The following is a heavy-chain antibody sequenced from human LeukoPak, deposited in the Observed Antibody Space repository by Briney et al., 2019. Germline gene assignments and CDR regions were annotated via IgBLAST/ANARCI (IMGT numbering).Heavy chain of an antibody. CDR1: GGTFSSYA. Sequence: SVKVSCKASGGTFSSYAINWVRQAPGQGLEWMGGIIPIFGTANYAQKFQGRVTITADESTSTAYMELSSLRSEDTAVYYCARRHFSGYSSGWSFDLWGRGTLVTVSS. CDR2: IIPIFGTA. D-gene: IGHD6-19*01. J-gene: IGHJ2*01. V-gene: IGHV1-69*13. CDR3: ARRHFSGYSSGWSFDL.